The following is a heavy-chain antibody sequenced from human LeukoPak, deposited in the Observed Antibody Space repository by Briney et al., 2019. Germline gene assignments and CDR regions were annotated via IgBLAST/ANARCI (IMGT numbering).Heavy chain of an antibody. D-gene: IGHD6-19*01. Sequence: PGGSLRLSCVASGFTFGSYWMHWVRQAPGRGLVWVSRINSDGSTTSYADSAKGRFTMSRDNAKNTLYLQMNSLRAEDTAVYYCARTVAGKGNAFDIWGQGTMVTVSP. J-gene: IGHJ3*02. CDR1: GFTFGSYW. CDR3: ARTVAGKGNAFDI. CDR2: INSDGSTT. V-gene: IGHV3-74*01.